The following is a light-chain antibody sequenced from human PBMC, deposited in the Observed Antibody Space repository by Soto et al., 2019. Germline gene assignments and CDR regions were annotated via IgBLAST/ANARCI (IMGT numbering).Light chain of an antibody. CDR3: QQYGNSPFT. V-gene: IGKV3-20*01. CDR1: QSVSSSY. CDR2: GAP. Sequence: EIVLTQYTGTLSLSPGESATLSCRASQSVSSSYLAWYQQKPGQAPRLLIYGAPSRATGIPDRFSGSESGTDFTLTISRLEPEDFVVYYCQQYGNSPFTFGQGTRLEIK. J-gene: IGKJ5*01.